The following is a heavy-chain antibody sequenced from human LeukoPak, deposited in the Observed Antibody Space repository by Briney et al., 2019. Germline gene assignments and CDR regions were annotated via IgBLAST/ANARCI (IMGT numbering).Heavy chain of an antibody. CDR2: ISTYNGNT. J-gene: IGHJ4*02. V-gene: IGHV1-18*01. D-gene: IGHD4-17*01. Sequence: GASVKVSCKASGYTFTSYAMHWVRQAPGQRLEWMGWISTYNGNTNYAQKLQGRVTMTTDTSTSTAYMELRSLISDDAAVYYCARGDDYGDYWGLYWGQGTLVTVSS. CDR1: GYTFTSYA. CDR3: ARGDDYGDYWGLY.